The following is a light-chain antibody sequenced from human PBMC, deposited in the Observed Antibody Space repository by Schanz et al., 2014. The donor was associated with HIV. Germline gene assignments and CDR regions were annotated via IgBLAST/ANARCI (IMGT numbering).Light chain of an antibody. Sequence: QSALTQPASVSGSPGQSITISCTGTNSDIGGYNFVSWYQQHADKAPKLIIYDVTSRPSGISSRFSGSKSGNTASLTISGLQTEDEADYYCSSCRDKTTLVFGGGTKLTVL. J-gene: IGLJ2*01. CDR1: NSDIGGYNF. CDR3: SSCRDKTTLV. CDR2: DVT. V-gene: IGLV2-14*03.